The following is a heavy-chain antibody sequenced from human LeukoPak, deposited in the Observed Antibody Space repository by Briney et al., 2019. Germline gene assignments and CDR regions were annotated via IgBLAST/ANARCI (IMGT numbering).Heavy chain of an antibody. CDR2: VYTDGRT. CDR3: TRGSSTVSAGYN. CDR1: GFTVNRDY. V-gene: IGHV3-53*01. J-gene: IGHJ4*02. D-gene: IGHD1-1*01. Sequence: PGESLRLSCAASGFTVNRDYMSWVRQSPGKGLEWVSVVYTDGRTFYADPVKGRFTISRDDFKNTVFLQKNSLRAEDTAIYFCTRGSSTVSAGYNWGRGTVVIVSS.